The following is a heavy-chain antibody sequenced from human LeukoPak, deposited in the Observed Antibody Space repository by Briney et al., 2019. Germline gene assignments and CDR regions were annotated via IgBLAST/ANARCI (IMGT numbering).Heavy chain of an antibody. Sequence: ASVKVSCKASGYTFPSYGISWVRQAPGQGLEWMGWISAYNGNTNYAQKLQGRVTMTTDTSTSTAYMELRSLRSDDTAVYYCAWGPYDFWSGYYGPWGQGTLVTVSS. J-gene: IGHJ5*02. D-gene: IGHD3-3*01. CDR1: GYTFPSYG. CDR2: ISAYNGNT. CDR3: AWGPYDFWSGYYGP. V-gene: IGHV1-18*01.